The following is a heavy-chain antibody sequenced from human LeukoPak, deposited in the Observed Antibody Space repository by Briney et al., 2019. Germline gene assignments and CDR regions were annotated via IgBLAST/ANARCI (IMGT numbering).Heavy chain of an antibody. CDR3: ARAWAAAGN. CDR2: ISSNGGST. V-gene: IGHV3-64*01. Sequence: GGSLRLSCAASGFTFSSYAMHWVRQAPGKGLEYVSAISSNGGSTYYANSVKGRFSISRDNSKNTLYLQMGSLRAEDMAVYYCARAWAAAGNWGQGTLVTVSS. D-gene: IGHD6-13*01. J-gene: IGHJ4*02. CDR1: GFTFSSYA.